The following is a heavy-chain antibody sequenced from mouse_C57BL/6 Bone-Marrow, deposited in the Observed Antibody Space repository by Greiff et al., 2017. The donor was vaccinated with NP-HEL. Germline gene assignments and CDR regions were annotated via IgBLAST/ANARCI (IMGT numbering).Heavy chain of an antibody. CDR2: INPNNGGT. CDR3: ARGGGLRRGAWFAY. D-gene: IGHD2-4*01. J-gene: IGHJ3*01. Sequence: EVQLQQSGPELVKPGASVKIPCKASGYTFTDYNMDWVKQSHGKSLEWIGDINPNNGGTIYNQKFKGKATLTVDKSSSTAYMELRSLTSEDTAVYYGARGGGLRRGAWFAYWGQGTLVTVSA. CDR1: GYTFTDYN. V-gene: IGHV1-18*01.